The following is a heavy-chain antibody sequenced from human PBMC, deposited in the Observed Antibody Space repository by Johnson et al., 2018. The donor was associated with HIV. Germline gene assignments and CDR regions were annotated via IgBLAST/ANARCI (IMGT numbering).Heavy chain of an antibody. V-gene: IGHV3-15*01. Sequence: VQLVESGGGLVKPGGSLRLSCAASGFTFSNAWMSWVRQAPGKGLEWVGRIKSKTDGGTTDYAAPVKGRFTISRDDSKNTLYLQMNSLKTEDIAVYYCSTDLHMTVLVHAFDIWGQGTMVTVSS. CDR3: STDLHMTVLVHAFDI. CDR1: GFTFSNAW. D-gene: IGHD3-22*01. J-gene: IGHJ3*02. CDR2: IKSKTDGGTT.